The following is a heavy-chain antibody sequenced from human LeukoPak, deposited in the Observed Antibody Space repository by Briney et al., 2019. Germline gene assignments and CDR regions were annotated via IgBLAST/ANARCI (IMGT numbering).Heavy chain of an antibody. Sequence: SETLSLTCTVSGGSISSYYWSWIRQPPGKGLEWIGYIYYSGSTNYNPSLKSRVTISVDTSKNQFSLKLSSVTAADTAVYYCARAVEPVVGLRYFDWLLSPYFDYWGQGTLVTVSS. J-gene: IGHJ4*02. CDR3: ARAVEPVVGLRYFDWLLSPYFDY. CDR1: GGSISSYY. V-gene: IGHV4-59*01. CDR2: IYYSGST. D-gene: IGHD3-9*01.